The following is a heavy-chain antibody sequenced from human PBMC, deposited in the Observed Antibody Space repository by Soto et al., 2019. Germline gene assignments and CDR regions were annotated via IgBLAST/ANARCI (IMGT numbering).Heavy chain of an antibody. J-gene: IGHJ5*02. V-gene: IGHV4-61*01. D-gene: IGHD3-3*01. Sequence: KPSETLSLTCTVSGGSVSSGSYYWSWIRQPPGKGLEWLGYIYYSGSTNYNPSLKSRVTISVDTSKNQFSLKLSSVTAADTAVYYCAREGNYDFWNVYYTPPNKGLSWFDPWGQGSLVTVSS. CDR2: IYYSGST. CDR3: AREGNYDFWNVYYTPPNKGLSWFDP. CDR1: GGSVSSGSYY.